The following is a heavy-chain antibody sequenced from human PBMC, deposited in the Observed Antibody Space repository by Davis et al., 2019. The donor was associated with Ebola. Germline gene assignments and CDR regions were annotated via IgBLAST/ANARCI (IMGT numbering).Heavy chain of an antibody. CDR1: GFTFSSYG. V-gene: IGHV3-30*02. D-gene: IGHD3-3*01. J-gene: IGHJ6*04. CDR3: ARSGLSFGVVKYHYGMDA. Sequence: GESLKISCAASGFTFSSYGMHWVRQAPGKGLEWVAFIRYDGSNKYYADSVKGRFTISRDNSKKTMYLQMNSLRGEDTAVYYCARSGLSFGVVKYHYGMDAWGKGTTVTVSS. CDR2: IRYDGSNK.